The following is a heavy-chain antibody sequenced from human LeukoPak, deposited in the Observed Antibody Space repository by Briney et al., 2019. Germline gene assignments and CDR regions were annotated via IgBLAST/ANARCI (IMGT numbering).Heavy chain of an antibody. Sequence: GGSLRLFCAASGFIFSSYPMSCVRPATGKGLEWVSAISGSGGSTYYADSVMGRFTISRDNSKTTLYLQMNSLRAEDTAVYYCAKVASRNSDYSGPGTLVTVSS. V-gene: IGHV3-23*01. CDR3: AKVASRNSDY. J-gene: IGHJ4*02. CDR1: GFIFSSYP. D-gene: IGHD1-14*01. CDR2: ISGSGGST.